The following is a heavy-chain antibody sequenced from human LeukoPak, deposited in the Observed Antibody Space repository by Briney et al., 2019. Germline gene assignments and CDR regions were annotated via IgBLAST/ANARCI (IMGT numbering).Heavy chain of an antibody. CDR1: GHTFTGWY. D-gene: IGHD3-3*01. CDR2: INPNSGGT. CDR3: ARDREERYYDFWSGSIFERYFDY. Sequence: ASVKVSCKASGHTFTGWYMHWVRQAPGQGLEWMGWINPNSGGTNYAQKFQDRVTMTRDTSISTAYMELRSLRSDDTAVYYCARDREERYYDFWSGSIFERYFDYWGQGTLVTVSS. J-gene: IGHJ4*02. V-gene: IGHV1-2*02.